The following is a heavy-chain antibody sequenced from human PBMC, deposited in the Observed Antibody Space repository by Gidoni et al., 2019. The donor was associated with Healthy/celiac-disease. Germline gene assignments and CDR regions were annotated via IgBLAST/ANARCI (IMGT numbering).Heavy chain of an antibody. CDR1: GYTFTGYY. D-gene: IGHD3-10*01. CDR3: ARGPPVMVRAEGWFDP. CDR2: INPNSGGT. V-gene: IGHV1-2*02. J-gene: IGHJ5*02. Sequence: QVQLVQSGAEVKKPGASVKVSCKASGYTFTGYYMHWVRQAPGQGLEWMGWINPNSGGTNYAQKFQGRVTMTRDTSISTAYMELSRLRSDDTAVYYCARGPPVMVRAEGWFDPWGQGTLVTVSS.